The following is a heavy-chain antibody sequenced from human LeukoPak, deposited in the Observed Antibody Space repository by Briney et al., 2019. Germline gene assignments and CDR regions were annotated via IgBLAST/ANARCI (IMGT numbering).Heavy chain of an antibody. D-gene: IGHD6-13*01. CDR1: AFTFSSYS. CDR2: ISSISSYI. V-gene: IGHV3-21*01. J-gene: IGHJ4*02. Sequence: GGSLRLSCAASAFTFSSYSMNWVRQAPGKGLEWVSSISSISSYIYYADSVKGPCTISRDNAKNSLYLQMNSLRAEDTAVYYCARGIWVPYPHPITAAGTGADYWGQGTLVTVSS. CDR3: ARGIWVPYPHPITAAGTGADY.